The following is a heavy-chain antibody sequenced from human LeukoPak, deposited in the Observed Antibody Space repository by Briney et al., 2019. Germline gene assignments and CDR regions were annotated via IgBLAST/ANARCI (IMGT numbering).Heavy chain of an antibody. D-gene: IGHD3-10*01. J-gene: IGHJ5*02. CDR1: GGSFSGYY. CDR2: INHSGST. CDR3: ARGRTMVRGVKVYNWFDP. V-gene: IGHV4-34*01. Sequence: SETLSLTCAVYGGSFSGYYWSWIRQPPGKGLEWIGEINHSGSTNYNPSLKSRVTISVDTSKNQFSLKLSSVTAADTAVYYCARGRTMVRGVKVYNWFDPWGQGTLVTVSS.